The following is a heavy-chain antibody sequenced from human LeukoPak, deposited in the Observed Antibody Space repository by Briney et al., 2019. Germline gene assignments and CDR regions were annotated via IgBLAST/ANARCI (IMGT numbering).Heavy chain of an antibody. CDR1: GYTFTGYY. D-gene: IGHD2-15*01. Sequence: ASVNVSCKASGYTFTGYYMHWVRQAPGQGLEWMGWINPNSGGTNYAQKLQGRVTMTTDTSTSTAYMELRSLRSDDTAVYYCARDVWGGVVVVAASSLEYWGQGTLVTVSS. CDR2: INPNSGGT. J-gene: IGHJ4*02. V-gene: IGHV1-2*02. CDR3: ARDVWGGVVVVAASSLEY.